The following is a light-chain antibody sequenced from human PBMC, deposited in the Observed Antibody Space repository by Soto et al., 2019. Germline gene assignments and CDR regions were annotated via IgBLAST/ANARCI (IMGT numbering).Light chain of an antibody. V-gene: IGKV1-5*01. Sequence: DIQMTQSPSTLSASVEDRVTITCRASQSISGWLAWYQQKPGKAPKLLISDVSTLESGVPSRFSGSGSGTEFTLTITSLQPDDFATYFCQYQETFGQGTKLEVK. CDR2: DVS. CDR3: QYQET. J-gene: IGKJ1*01. CDR1: QSISGW.